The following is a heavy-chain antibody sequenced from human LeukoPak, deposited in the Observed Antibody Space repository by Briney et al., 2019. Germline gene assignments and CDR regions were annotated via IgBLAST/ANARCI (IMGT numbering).Heavy chain of an antibody. V-gene: IGHV1-2*02. D-gene: IGHD6-19*01. CDR3: ARALEYSSGWDFDY. CDR1: GYTFTGYY. CDR2: INPNSGGT. Sequence: ASVKVSCKASGYTFTGYYMHWVRQAPGQGLEWMGWINPNSGGTNYAQKFQGRVTMTRDTSISTAYMELSRLRSDDTAVYYCARALEYSSGWDFDYWGQGTLVTVSS. J-gene: IGHJ4*02.